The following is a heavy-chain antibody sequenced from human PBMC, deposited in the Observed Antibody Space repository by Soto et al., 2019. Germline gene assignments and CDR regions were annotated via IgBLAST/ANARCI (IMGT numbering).Heavy chain of an antibody. V-gene: IGHV3-66*01. D-gene: IGHD3-3*01. Sequence: GGSLRLSCAASGFTVSSNYMSWVRQAPGKGLEWVSVIYSGGSTYYADSVKGRFTISRDNSKNTLYLQMNSLRAEDTAVYYCARGLRFLEWLDRGWFDPWGQGTLVTVSS. CDR1: GFTVSSNY. CDR2: IYSGGST. CDR3: ARGLRFLEWLDRGWFDP. J-gene: IGHJ5*02.